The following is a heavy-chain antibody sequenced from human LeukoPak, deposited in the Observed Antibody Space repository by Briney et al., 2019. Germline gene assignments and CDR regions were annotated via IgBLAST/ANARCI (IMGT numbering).Heavy chain of an antibody. CDR3: AKGPNFWLTPIAFDI. V-gene: IGHV3-23*01. CDR2: ISGSGGST. CDR1: GLTFSSYA. Sequence: GGSLRLSCAASGLTFSSYAVSWVRQAPGKGLEWVSGISGSGGSTYFADSVKGRFTISRDNSKNTLYLQMNSLRAQDTAVYYCAKGPNFWLTPIAFDIWGQGTKVTVSS. D-gene: IGHD3-3*01. J-gene: IGHJ3*02.